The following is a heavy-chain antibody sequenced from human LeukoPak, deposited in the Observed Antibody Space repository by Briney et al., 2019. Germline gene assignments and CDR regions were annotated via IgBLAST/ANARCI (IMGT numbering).Heavy chain of an antibody. D-gene: IGHD3-9*01. CDR3: ARAGYYDAFDI. V-gene: IGHV4-34*01. CDR2: INHSGST. J-gene: IGHJ3*02. CDR1: GGSFSGYY. Sequence: KPSETLSLTCAVYGGSFSGYYWSWIRQPPGKGLEWIGEINHSGSTNYNPSLKSRVTISVDTSKNQFSLKLSSVTAADTAVYYCARAGYYDAFDIWGQGTMVTVSS.